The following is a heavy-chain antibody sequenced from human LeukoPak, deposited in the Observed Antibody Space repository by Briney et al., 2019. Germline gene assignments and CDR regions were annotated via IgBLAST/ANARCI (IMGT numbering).Heavy chain of an antibody. CDR2: ISYDGSNK. Sequence: PGRSLRLSCAASGFTFSSYAMHWVRQAPGKGLEWVAVISYDGSNKYYADSVKGRFTISRDNSKNTLYLQTNSLRAEDTAVYYCARDRNYYDSSGEFDYWGQGTLVTVSS. CDR1: GFTFSSYA. J-gene: IGHJ4*02. CDR3: ARDRNYYDSSGEFDY. D-gene: IGHD3-22*01. V-gene: IGHV3-30-3*01.